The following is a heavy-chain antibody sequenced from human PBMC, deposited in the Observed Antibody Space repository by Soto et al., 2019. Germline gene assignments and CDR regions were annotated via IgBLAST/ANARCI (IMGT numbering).Heavy chain of an antibody. CDR1: GGSFSGYY. J-gene: IGHJ6*02. CDR3: ARGSLLWFGELLYYYYGMDV. D-gene: IGHD3-10*01. Sequence: SSETLSLTCAVYGGSFSGYYWSWIRQPPGKGLEWIGEINHSGSTNYNPSLKSRVTISVDTSKNQFSLRLSSVTAADTAVYYCARGSLLWFGELLYYYYGMDVWGQGTTVTVS. CDR2: INHSGST. V-gene: IGHV4-34*01.